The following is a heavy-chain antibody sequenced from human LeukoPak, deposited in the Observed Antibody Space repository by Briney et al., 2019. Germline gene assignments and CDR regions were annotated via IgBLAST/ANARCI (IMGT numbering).Heavy chain of an antibody. Sequence: SVKVSCKASGGTFSSYPIHWVRQAPAQGLEWMGGIIPILSMSNYAQKFQGRVTIITDESTFTAYMELSSLRSEDTAVYYCAVAGAEDCWGQGTLVTVSS. CDR1: GGTFSSYP. CDR3: AVAGAEDC. CDR2: IIPILSMS. V-gene: IGHV1-69*05. D-gene: IGHD6-19*01. J-gene: IGHJ4*02.